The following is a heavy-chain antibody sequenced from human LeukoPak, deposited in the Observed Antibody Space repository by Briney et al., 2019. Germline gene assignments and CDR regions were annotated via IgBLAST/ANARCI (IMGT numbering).Heavy chain of an antibody. CDR2: INHSGST. J-gene: IGHJ4*02. V-gene: IGHV4-34*01. D-gene: IGHD3-22*01. CDR1: GGSFSGYY. Sequence: SEALSLTCAVYGGSFSGYYWSWIRQPPGKGLEWIGEINHSGSTNYNPSLKSRVTISVDTSKNQFSLKLSSVTAADTAVYYCAGGPYYYDSSGYYCDYWGQGTLVTVSS. CDR3: AGGPYYYDSSGYYCDY.